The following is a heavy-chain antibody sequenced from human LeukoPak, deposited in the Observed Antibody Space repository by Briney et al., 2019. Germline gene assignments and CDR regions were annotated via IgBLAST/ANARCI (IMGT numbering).Heavy chain of an antibody. CDR2: ISDSGST. V-gene: IGHV4-59*01. Sequence: SETLSLTCTVSGGSISRSYWSWIRQPPGKGLEWIGYISDSGSTNYNPSLKSRVTISVDTSKNQSFLKLRSVTTADTAVYYCATNSSWFDYWGQGTLVTVSS. J-gene: IGHJ4*02. D-gene: IGHD6-13*01. CDR3: ATNSSWFDY. CDR1: GGSISRSY.